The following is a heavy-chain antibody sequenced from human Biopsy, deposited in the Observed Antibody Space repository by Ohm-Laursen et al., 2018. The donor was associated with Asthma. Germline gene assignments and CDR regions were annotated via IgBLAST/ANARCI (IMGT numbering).Heavy chain of an antibody. CDR2: ISVYNGNT. CDR1: GYTFNSAG. D-gene: IGHD4-23*01. J-gene: IGHJ6*02. Sequence: SVKVSCKPSGYTFNSAGITWVRQAPGQGLEWMGWISVYNGNTKVAQKLQDRVTMITYTSTSTAYMGLRSLRSDDTAVYFCARAVDFSHYYGIDVWGQGTTVTVS. CDR3: ARAVDFSHYYGIDV. V-gene: IGHV1-18*01.